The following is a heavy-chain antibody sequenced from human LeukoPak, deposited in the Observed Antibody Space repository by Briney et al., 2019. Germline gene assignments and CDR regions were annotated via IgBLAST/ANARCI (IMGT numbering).Heavy chain of an antibody. CDR3: ARDALMTTVTLPIDY. J-gene: IGHJ4*02. V-gene: IGHV1-2*02. CDR1: GYTFTGYY. D-gene: IGHD4-17*01. CDR2: IDPNSGGT. Sequence: ASVKVSCKASGYTFTGYYMHWVRQAPGQGLKWMGWIDPNSGGTNYAQKFQGRVTMTRDTSISTAYMELSRLRSDDTAVYYCARDALMTTVTLPIDYWGQGTLVTVSS.